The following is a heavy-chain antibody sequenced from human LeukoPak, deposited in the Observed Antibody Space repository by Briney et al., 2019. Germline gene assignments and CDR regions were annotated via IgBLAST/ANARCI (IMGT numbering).Heavy chain of an antibody. J-gene: IGHJ4*02. CDR3: ARGRIGIDY. CDR1: GVSISSYY. D-gene: IGHD1-26*01. CDR2: IFHSGTT. V-gene: IGHV4-59*01. Sequence: PSETLSLTCTVSGVSISSYYWSWIRQPPGQGLEWIGYIFHSGTTNYNPSLKSRVTISVDTSKNQFSLKLSSVTAADTAVYYCARGRIGIDYWGQGTLVTVSS.